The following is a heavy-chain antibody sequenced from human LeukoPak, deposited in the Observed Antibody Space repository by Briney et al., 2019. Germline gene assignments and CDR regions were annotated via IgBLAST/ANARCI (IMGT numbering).Heavy chain of an antibody. CDR3: ARVHRGYYDSSGYLFYYYFGMDV. Sequence: KASETLSLTCAVYGGSFSDYYWSWLRQSPDKGLEWIGEINHSGVTNYNPSLKSRVIISVDTSKNQFSLKLSSVTAADTAVYYCARVHRGYYDSSGYLFYYYFGMDVWGQGTTVTVSS. CDR1: GGSFSDYY. V-gene: IGHV4-34*01. CDR2: INHSGVT. J-gene: IGHJ6*02. D-gene: IGHD3-22*01.